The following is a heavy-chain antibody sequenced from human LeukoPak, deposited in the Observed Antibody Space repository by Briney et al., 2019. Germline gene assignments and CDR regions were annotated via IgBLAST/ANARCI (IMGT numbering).Heavy chain of an antibody. J-gene: IGHJ4*02. CDR2: MISSSCYI. CDR3: ARDGRTFDY. CDR1: GFILSICS. V-gene: IGHV3-21*01. Sequence: GGSETLSCAASGFILSICSMKWVRQAPGKGLEWGSSMISSSCYIYYAHSVKGRFTISRDTAKNSLYLQMNRLIAEDTAVYYCARDGRTFDYWRQRSLVSDCS.